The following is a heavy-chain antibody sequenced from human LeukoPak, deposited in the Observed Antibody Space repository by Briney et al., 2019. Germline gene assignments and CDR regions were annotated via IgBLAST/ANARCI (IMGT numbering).Heavy chain of an antibody. CDR2: ISSSSSYI. CDR1: GFTFSSYS. CDR3: AKVSLNMVNDAFDI. Sequence: GGSLRLSCAASGFTFSSYSMNWVRQAPGKGLEWVSSISSSSSYIYYADSVKGRFTISRDNAKSSLYLQMNSLRAEDTAMYYCAKVSLNMVNDAFDIWGQGTMVSVSS. V-gene: IGHV3-21*01. J-gene: IGHJ3*02. D-gene: IGHD4/OR15-4a*01.